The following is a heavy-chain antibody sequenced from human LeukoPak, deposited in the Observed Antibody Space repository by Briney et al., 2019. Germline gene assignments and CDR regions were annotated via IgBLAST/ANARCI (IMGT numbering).Heavy chain of an antibody. J-gene: IGHJ5*02. CDR1: GGSIRSSWYF. Sequence: SETLSLTCTVSGGSIRSSWYFWGWVRPPPGEGPGGVGRIFYSWSTYYNPSLKSRVTISVDTSKNQFSLKLSSVTAADTAVYYCARAPRNYYDSSGLIHRTLAFDPWGQGTLVTVSS. CDR2: IFYSWST. V-gene: IGHV4-39*07. CDR3: ARAPRNYYDSSGLIHRTLAFDP. D-gene: IGHD3-22*01.